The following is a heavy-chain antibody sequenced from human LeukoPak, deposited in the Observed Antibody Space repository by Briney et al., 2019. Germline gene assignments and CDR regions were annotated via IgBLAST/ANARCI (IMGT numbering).Heavy chain of an antibody. CDR3: ARDFILWGDYGSSGYSTVGAFDI. J-gene: IGHJ3*02. D-gene: IGHD3-22*01. Sequence: ASVKVSCKASGYTFTDYSMHWVRQAPGQGLEWMGWINPNSGVTNYAQKFQGGVTMTTDTSISTAYMELSRLRSDDTAVYYCARDFILWGDYGSSGYSTVGAFDIWGQGTMVTVSS. CDR2: INPNSGVT. V-gene: IGHV1-2*02. CDR1: GYTFTDYS.